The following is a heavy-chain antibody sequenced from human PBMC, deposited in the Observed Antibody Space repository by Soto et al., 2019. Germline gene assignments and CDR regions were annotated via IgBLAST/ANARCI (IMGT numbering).Heavy chain of an antibody. J-gene: IGHJ4*02. Sequence: PSETLSLTCTVSGGSISSYYWSWIRQPPGKGLEWIGYIYYSGSTNYNPSLKSRVTISVDMSKNQFSLRLRSVTAADTAVYYCAGTYYDFWSGSTSFDYWGQGTLVTVSS. CDR1: GGSISSYY. CDR2: IYYSGST. CDR3: AGTYYDFWSGSTSFDY. V-gene: IGHV4-59*12. D-gene: IGHD3-3*01.